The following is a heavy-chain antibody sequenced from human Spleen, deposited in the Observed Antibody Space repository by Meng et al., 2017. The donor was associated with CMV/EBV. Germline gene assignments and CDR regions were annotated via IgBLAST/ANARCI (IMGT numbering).Heavy chain of an antibody. CDR1: GYTFTSYY. J-gene: IGHJ4*02. D-gene: IGHD6-13*01. CDR2: INPSGGST. CDR3: ARRSRIAAAGTFDY. V-gene: IGHV1-46*01. Sequence: ASVKVSCKASGYTFTSYYMHWLQQAPGQGLDWMGIINPSGGSTSYAQMFQGRVTMTRDTSTSTVYMELSSLRSEDTAVYDCARRSRIAAAGTFDYWGQGTLVTVSS.